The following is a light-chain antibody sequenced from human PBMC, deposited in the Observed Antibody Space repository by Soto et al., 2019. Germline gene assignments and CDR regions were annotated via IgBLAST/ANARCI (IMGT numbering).Light chain of an antibody. V-gene: IGKV1-27*01. CDR1: QDINNY. Sequence: DIQMTQSPSSLSASVGDRVTIACRASQDINNYLAWYQQKPGKPPRLLIYSASTLQSGVPSRFSGSGSGTDFILTISSLQPEDVATYYCQKSNGAPPCVFGQGTRVEIK. CDR3: QKSNGAPPCV. J-gene: IGKJ1*01. CDR2: SAS.